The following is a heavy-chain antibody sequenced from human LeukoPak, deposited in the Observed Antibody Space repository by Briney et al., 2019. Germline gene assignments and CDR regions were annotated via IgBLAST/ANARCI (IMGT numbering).Heavy chain of an antibody. Sequence: GGSLRLSCAASGFTFSSYWMHWVRQAPGKGLVWVSRINSDGSSTGYADSVKGRFTISRDNAKNTLYLQMNSLRAEDTAVYYCARDYYDSSGYPEYFQHWGQGTLVTVSS. V-gene: IGHV3-74*01. CDR2: INSDGSST. CDR1: GFTFSSYW. J-gene: IGHJ1*01. CDR3: ARDYYDSSGYPEYFQH. D-gene: IGHD3-22*01.